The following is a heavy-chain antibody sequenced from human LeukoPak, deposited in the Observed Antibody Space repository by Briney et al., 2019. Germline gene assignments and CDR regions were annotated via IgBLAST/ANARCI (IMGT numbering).Heavy chain of an antibody. J-gene: IGHJ4*02. CDR1: GFAFSSYS. V-gene: IGHV3-23*01. D-gene: IGHD6-19*01. CDR2: ISGSGGST. CDR3: AKDHSSGWPDCFDY. Sequence: GGSLRLACAASGFAFSSYSMNWVRQAPGRGLQWVSAISGSGGSTYYADPVKGRFTISRDNSKNTLYLQMNSLRTEDTAVYYCAKDHSSGWPDCFDYWGQGALVTVSS.